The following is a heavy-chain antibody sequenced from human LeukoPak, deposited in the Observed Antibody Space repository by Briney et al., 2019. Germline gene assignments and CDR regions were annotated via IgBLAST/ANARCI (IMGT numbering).Heavy chain of an antibody. CDR1: GFTVSSTF. CDR3: ARGVSSYNYFDY. Sequence: QSGGSLRLSCAASGFTVSSTFMSWVRQAPGKGLEWVSVIYSGGNTYYADSVKGRFTISRDNSKNTLYLQMNSLRAEDTAVYYCARGVSSYNYFDYWGQGNLVTVSS. D-gene: IGHD1-26*01. CDR2: IYSGGNT. J-gene: IGHJ4*02. V-gene: IGHV3-53*01.